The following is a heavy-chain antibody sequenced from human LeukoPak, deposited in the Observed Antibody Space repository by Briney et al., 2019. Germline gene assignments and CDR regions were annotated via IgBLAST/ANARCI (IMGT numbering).Heavy chain of an antibody. D-gene: IGHD5-24*01. CDR2: IFYSGST. V-gene: IGHV4-59*01. CDR3: ARIGYNHYFDY. CDR1: GGSISGYY. J-gene: IGHJ4*02. Sequence: PSETLSLTCTVSGGSISGYYWSWIRQPPGKGLEWIGYIFYSGSTNYNPSLKSRVTISVDTSKNQFSLKLSSVTAADTAVYYCARIGYNHYFDYWGQGTVVTVSS.